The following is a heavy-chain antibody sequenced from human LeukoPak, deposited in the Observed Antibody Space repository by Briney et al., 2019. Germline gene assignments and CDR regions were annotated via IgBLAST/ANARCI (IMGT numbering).Heavy chain of an antibody. D-gene: IGHD3-22*01. CDR2: ICSGGST. V-gene: IGHV3-66*01. CDR1: GFTVSNNY. J-gene: IGHJ4*02. CDR3: ARKPYYYDSSGYYDY. Sequence: GGSLRLSCAASGFTVSNNYMSWVRQAPGKGLEWVSVICSGGSTYYADSVKGRFTISRDNSKNTLYLQMNSLRAEDTAVYYCARKPYYYDSSGYYDYWGQGTLVTVSS.